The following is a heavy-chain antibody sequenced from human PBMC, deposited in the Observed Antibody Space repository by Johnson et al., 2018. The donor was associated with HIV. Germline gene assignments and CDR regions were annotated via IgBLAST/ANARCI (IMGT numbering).Heavy chain of an antibody. D-gene: IGHD3-16*01. CDR1: GFTFSSYT. J-gene: IGHJ3*02. CDR3: ASLGLDLLVKAPLSVVFDAFDI. V-gene: IGHV3-30*04. CDR2: ISYDGSNK. Sequence: QVQLVESGGGVVQPGRSLRLSCAASGFTFSSYTMHWVRQAPDKGLEWVAVISYDGSNKYYADSVKGRFTISRDNSKNTLYLQMNSLRAEDTAVYYCASLGLDLLVKAPLSVVFDAFDIWGQGTMVTVSS.